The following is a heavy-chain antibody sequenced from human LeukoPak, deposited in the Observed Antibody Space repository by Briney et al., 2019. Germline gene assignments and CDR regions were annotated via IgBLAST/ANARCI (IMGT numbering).Heavy chain of an antibody. CDR2: ISSSGSTI. J-gene: IGHJ6*03. V-gene: IGHV3-48*03. D-gene: IGHD6-13*01. Sequence: GGSLRLSCAASGFTFSSYEMNWVRQAPGKGLEWVSYISSSGSTIYYADSVKGRFTISRDNAKNSLYLQMNSLRAEDTAVYYCATWSGAAGVYYYYYMDVWGKGTTVTVSS. CDR3: ATWSGAAGVYYYYYMDV. CDR1: GFTFSSYE.